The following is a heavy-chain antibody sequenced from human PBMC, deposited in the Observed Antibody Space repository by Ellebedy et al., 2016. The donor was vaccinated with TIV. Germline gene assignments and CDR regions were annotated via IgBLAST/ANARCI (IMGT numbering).Heavy chain of an antibody. J-gene: IGHJ4*02. D-gene: IGHD2-21*01. CDR1: GASFSHYY. CDR3: ARGRGGAYSIPFDY. CDR2: INHSGSS. Sequence: SETLSLXCAVYGASFSHYYWTWIRQSPGKGLEWIGEINHSGSSNHNPSLKSRVTLSVDRSKNHFSLKLNSVTAADTAVYYCARGRGGAYSIPFDYWGQGTPVTVSS. V-gene: IGHV4-34*01.